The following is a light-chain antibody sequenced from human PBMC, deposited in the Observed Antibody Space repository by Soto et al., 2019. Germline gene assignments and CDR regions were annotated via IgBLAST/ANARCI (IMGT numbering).Light chain of an antibody. CDR2: EVT. CDR1: SSDVGGYNY. CDR3: SSYAGTHNFGV. V-gene: IGLV2-8*01. Sequence: QSVLTQPPSASGSPVQSVTISCTGTSSDVGGYNYVSWYQQHPGKAPKLMIYEVTKRPSGVPDRFSGSKSGNSASLTVSGLQAEDEADYYCSSYAGTHNFGVFGTGTKVTVL. J-gene: IGLJ1*01.